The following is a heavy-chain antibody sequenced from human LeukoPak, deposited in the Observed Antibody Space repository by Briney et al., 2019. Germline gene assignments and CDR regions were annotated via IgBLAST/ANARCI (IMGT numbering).Heavy chain of an antibody. D-gene: IGHD3-22*01. V-gene: IGHV3-49*04. J-gene: IGHJ4*02. CDR3: NRWHISGVGYSNV. Sequence: SGRSLRLSCSASGFTFGDYGINWVRQAPGKGLEWVGFIRKGGRTEYGASVKGRSIISRDESKNIAYLEMDSLKTEDTAVYYCNRWHISGVGYSNVWGPGTLVTVSS. CDR1: GFTFGDYG. CDR2: IRKGGRT.